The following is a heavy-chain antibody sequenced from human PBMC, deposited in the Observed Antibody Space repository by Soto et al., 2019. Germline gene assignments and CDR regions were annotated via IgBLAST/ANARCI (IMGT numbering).Heavy chain of an antibody. CDR2: INGDGSST. Sequence: EVQLVESGEGLVQPGGSLRLSCAASGFTFSISWMHWVRQVPGKGLVWVSRINGDGSSTSYAESVKGRFTISRDNAKNTLFLQMNSLRAEDTAVYYCATIRPIVQLWRDRSLDYWGQGTLVTVSS. CDR1: GFTFSISW. V-gene: IGHV3-74*01. D-gene: IGHD2-8*01. J-gene: IGHJ4*02. CDR3: ATIRPIVQLWRDRSLDY.